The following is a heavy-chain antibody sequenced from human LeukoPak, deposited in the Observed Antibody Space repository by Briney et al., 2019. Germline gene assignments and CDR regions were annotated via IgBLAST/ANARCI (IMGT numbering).Heavy chain of an antibody. CDR2: IYYSGST. D-gene: IGHD6-6*01. J-gene: IGHJ4*02. Sequence: SETLSLTCTVSGGSISSSSYYWGWIRQPPGKGLGWIGSIYYSGSTYYNPSLKSRVTISVDTSKNQFSLKLSSVTAADTAVYYCARRRSLSYSSSSGFDYWGQGTLVTVSS. V-gene: IGHV4-39*01. CDR1: GGSISSSSYY. CDR3: ARRRSLSYSSSSGFDY.